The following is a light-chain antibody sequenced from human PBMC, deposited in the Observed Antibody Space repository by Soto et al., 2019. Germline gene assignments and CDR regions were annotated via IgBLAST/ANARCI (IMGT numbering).Light chain of an antibody. CDR3: QQYNNWPPIT. CDR1: QSVAGS. CDR2: DIS. Sequence: EFVLTQSPATLSLSPGERAILSCRASQSVAGSLAWYQQKPGQAPRLLIYDISTRAAAIPARFSGSGSGTEFTLTISSPQYEDFAAYYCQQYNNWPPITFGQGTRLEIK. J-gene: IGKJ5*01. V-gene: IGKV3D-15*01.